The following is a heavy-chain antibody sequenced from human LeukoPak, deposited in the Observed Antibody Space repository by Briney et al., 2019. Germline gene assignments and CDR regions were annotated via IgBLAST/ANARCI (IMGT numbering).Heavy chain of an antibody. Sequence: GGSLRLSCAASGFTFSSYAMSWVRQAPGKGLEWVSAISGSGGSTYYADSVKGRFTISRDNAKNSLYLQMNSLRAEDTAVYYCARGHSSSWYVFDYWGQGTLVTVSS. J-gene: IGHJ4*02. CDR2: ISGSGGST. V-gene: IGHV3-23*01. D-gene: IGHD6-13*01. CDR1: GFTFSSYA. CDR3: ARGHSSSWYVFDY.